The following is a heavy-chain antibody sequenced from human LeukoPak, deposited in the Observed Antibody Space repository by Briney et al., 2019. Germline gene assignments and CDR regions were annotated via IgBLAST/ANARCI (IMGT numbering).Heavy chain of an antibody. Sequence: SETLSLTCTVSGGSISTYYWSWIRQPPGKGLEWIGSMYYSGSTNYKPSLKSRVTISVDTSKNQFSLKLSSVTAADTAVYYCARHAYYYDRSGSYQAFDIWGQGTMVTVSS. CDR3: ARHAYYYDRSGSYQAFDI. CDR2: MYYSGST. D-gene: IGHD3-22*01. J-gene: IGHJ3*02. V-gene: IGHV4-59*08. CDR1: GGSISTYY.